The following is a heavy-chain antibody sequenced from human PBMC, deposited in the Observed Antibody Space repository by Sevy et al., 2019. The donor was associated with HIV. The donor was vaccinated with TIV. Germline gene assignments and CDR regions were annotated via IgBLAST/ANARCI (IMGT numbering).Heavy chain of an antibody. Sequence: SETLSLTCTVSAGSISSYYWSWIRQPPGKGLELIGYIYYSGSTNYHPSLKSRVTISVDTSKNQFSLRLSSVTAADTAVYYCARRANPSACDIWGQGTMVTVSS. V-gene: IGHV4-59*08. D-gene: IGHD1-26*01. CDR3: ARRANPSACDI. J-gene: IGHJ3*02. CDR2: IYYSGST. CDR1: AGSISSYY.